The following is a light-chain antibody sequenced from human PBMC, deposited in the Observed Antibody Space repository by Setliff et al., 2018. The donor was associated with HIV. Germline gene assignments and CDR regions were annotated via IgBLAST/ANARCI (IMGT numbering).Light chain of an antibody. CDR3: SSYTSSSTPYV. CDR1: SSDVGGYSH. Sequence: QSALTQPASVSGSPGQSITISCTGTSSDVGGYSHVSWYQRHPGKAPKLMIYEVSNRPSGVSNRFSGSKSGNTASLTISGLQAEDEADYYCSSYTSSSTPYVFGTGTKGTVL. CDR2: EVS. V-gene: IGLV2-14*01. J-gene: IGLJ1*01.